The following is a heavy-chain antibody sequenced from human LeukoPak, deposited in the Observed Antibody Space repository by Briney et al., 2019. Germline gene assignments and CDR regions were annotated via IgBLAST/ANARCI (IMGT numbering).Heavy chain of an antibody. D-gene: IGHD4-17*01. CDR1: GFTFTSSA. CDR3: AAVRPTVTKQKGGRYYFDY. V-gene: IGHV1-58*02. CDR2: IVVGSGNT. Sequence: EASVKVSCKASGFTFTSSAMQWVRQARGQRLEWIGWIVVGSGNTNYAQKFQERVTITRDMSTSTAYMELSSLRSEDTAVYYCAAVRPTVTKQKGGRYYFDYWGQGTLVTVSS. J-gene: IGHJ4*02.